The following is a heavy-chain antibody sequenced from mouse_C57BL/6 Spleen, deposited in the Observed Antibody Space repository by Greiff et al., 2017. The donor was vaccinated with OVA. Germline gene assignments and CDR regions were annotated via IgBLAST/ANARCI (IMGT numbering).Heavy chain of an antibody. J-gene: IGHJ1*03. D-gene: IGHD1-1*01. CDR3: AREGYGSSYVLWYFDV. Sequence: EVMLVESEGGLVQPGSSMKLSCTASGFTFSDYYVAWVRQVPEKGLEWVANINYDGSSTYYLDSLKSRFIISRDNAKNILYLQMSSLKSEDTATYYCAREGYGSSYVLWYFDVWGTGTTVTVSS. V-gene: IGHV5-16*01. CDR1: GFTFSDYY. CDR2: INYDGSST.